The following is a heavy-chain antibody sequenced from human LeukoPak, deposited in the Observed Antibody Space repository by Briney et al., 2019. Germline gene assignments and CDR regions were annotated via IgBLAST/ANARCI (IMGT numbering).Heavy chain of an antibody. J-gene: IGHJ4*02. CDR1: GFTFSSYA. Sequence: GGSLRLSCAASGFTFSSYAMNWVRQAPGKGLEWVSAITGSGGRTYYADSVKGRFTTSRDNSKNTLYLQMNSLRAEDTAIYYWAKEYTGTFSPVASYFDNWGQGTLVTVSS. CDR2: ITGSGGRT. D-gene: IGHD1-26*01. V-gene: IGHV3-23*01. CDR3: AKEYTGTFSPVASYFDN.